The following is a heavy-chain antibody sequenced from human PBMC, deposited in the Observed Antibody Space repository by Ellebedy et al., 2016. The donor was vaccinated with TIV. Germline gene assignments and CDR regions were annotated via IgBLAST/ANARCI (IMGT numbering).Heavy chain of an antibody. J-gene: IGHJ4*02. Sequence: GESLKISXAASGFTFSSYGMHWVRQAPGKGLEWVAVISYDGSNKYYADSVKGRFTISRDNSKNTLYLQMNSLRAEDTAVYYCAKLWGYDYSSFDYWGQGTLVTVSS. D-gene: IGHD5-12*01. CDR1: GFTFSSYG. CDR3: AKLWGYDYSSFDY. CDR2: ISYDGSNK. V-gene: IGHV3-30*18.